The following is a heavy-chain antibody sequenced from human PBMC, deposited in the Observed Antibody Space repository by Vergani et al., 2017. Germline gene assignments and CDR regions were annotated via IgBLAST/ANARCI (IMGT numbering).Heavy chain of an antibody. CDR3: AGGRTKKSGSYCRYFGRYDY. CDR1: GGSFSGYY. D-gene: IGHD1-26*01. J-gene: IGHJ4*02. CDR2: INHSGST. V-gene: IGHV4-34*01. Sequence: QVQLQQWGAGLLKPSETLSLTCAVYGGSFSGYYWSWIRQPPGKGLEWIGEINHSGSTNYNPSLKSRVTISVDTSKNQFSLKLSSVTAADTAVYYCAGGRTKKSGSYCRYFGRYDYWGQGTLVTVSS.